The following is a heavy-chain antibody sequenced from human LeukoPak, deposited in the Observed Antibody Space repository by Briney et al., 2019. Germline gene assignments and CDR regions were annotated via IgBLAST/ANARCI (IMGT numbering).Heavy chain of an antibody. CDR3: AKDDSYGGNSIFDY. Sequence: GGSLRLSCAASGFTFDDYAMHWVRQAPGKGLEWVSGISWSSGSIDYADSVKGRFTISRDNAKNSLYLQMNSLRAEDTAVYYCAKDDSYGGNSIFDYWGQGTLVTVSS. CDR1: GFTFDDYA. J-gene: IGHJ4*02. D-gene: IGHD4-23*01. CDR2: ISWSSGSI. V-gene: IGHV3-9*01.